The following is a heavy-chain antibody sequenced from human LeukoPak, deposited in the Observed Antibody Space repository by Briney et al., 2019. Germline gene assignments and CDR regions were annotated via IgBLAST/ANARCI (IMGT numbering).Heavy chain of an antibody. Sequence: PGGSLRLSCAASGFTFSSYGMHWVRQAPGKGLEWVAVIWYDGSDKYYADSVKGRFTISRDNSKNTPYLQMNSLRAEDTAVYYCAREGFVVAAAGHVGYFQHWGQGTLVTVSS. J-gene: IGHJ1*01. V-gene: IGHV3-33*01. D-gene: IGHD6-13*01. CDR1: GFTFSSYG. CDR3: AREGFVVAAAGHVGYFQH. CDR2: IWYDGSDK.